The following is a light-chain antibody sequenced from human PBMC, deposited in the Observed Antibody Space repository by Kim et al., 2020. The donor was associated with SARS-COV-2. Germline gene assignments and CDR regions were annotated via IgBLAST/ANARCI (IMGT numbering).Light chain of an antibody. CDR2: GSS. CDR3: HQYGSSPRT. CDR1: QSVANSH. Sequence: SPGDRATLSCRASQSVANSHLAWYQQRPGQAPRLLIYGSSTRATDIPDRFSGSGSGTDFTLTITRLEPEDFAMYYCHQYGSSPRTFGQGTKVDIK. V-gene: IGKV3-20*01. J-gene: IGKJ1*01.